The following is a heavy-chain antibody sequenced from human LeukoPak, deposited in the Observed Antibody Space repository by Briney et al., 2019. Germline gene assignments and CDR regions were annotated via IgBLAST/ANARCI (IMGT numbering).Heavy chain of an antibody. CDR3: ARSYYYDSSGYGFDY. Sequence: PSETLSLTCTVSGVSISSYYWSWIRQPPGKGLEWIGYIYYSGSTNYNPSLKSRVTISVDTSKNQFSLKLSSVTAADTAVYYCARSYYYDSSGYGFDYWGQGTLVTVSS. D-gene: IGHD3-22*01. V-gene: IGHV4-59*08. CDR2: IYYSGST. CDR1: GVSISSYY. J-gene: IGHJ4*02.